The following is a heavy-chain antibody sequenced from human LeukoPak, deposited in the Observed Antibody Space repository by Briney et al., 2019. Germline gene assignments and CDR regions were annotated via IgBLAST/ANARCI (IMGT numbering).Heavy chain of an antibody. CDR2: IYDGGST. V-gene: IGHV3-53*01. CDR3: ARVVIARGSAAFDI. Sequence: GGSLRLSCAASGFSFSDYYMDWVRQAPGKGLEWVSIIYDGGSTYYADSVKGRFTISRDNSKNTLYLQMNSLRAEDTAVYYCARVVIARGSAAFDIWGQGTMLTVSS. J-gene: IGHJ3*02. D-gene: IGHD3-10*01. CDR1: GFSFSDYY.